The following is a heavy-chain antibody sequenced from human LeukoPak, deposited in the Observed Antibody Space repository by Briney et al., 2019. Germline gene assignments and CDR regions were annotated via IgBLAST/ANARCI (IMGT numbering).Heavy chain of an antibody. J-gene: IGHJ4*02. CDR2: IYYSGST. D-gene: IGHD6-13*01. CDR1: GGSISSYY. V-gene: IGHV4-59*08. CDR3: ERHVTAAAVDYFDY. Sequence: SETLSLTCTVSGGSISSYYWSWIRQPPGKGLEWIGYIYYSGSTNYNPSLKSRVTISVDTSKNQFSLRLSSVTAADTAVYYCERHVTAAAVDYFDYWGQGTLVTVSS.